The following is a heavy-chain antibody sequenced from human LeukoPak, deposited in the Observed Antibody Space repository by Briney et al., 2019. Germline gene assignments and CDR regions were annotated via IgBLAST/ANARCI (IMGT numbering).Heavy chain of an antibody. CDR2: IYYSGST. CDR1: GASISSYY. J-gene: IGHJ4*02. Sequence: PSETLSLACSVSGASISSYYHSWIRQPPGKGLEWIGYIYYSGSTNYNPSLKSRVTISLDTSKNQFSLKLSSVTAADTAVYYCARERVTTFGVAVFFDYWGQGTLVTVSS. CDR3: ARERVTTFGVAVFFDY. V-gene: IGHV4-59*01. D-gene: IGHD3-3*01.